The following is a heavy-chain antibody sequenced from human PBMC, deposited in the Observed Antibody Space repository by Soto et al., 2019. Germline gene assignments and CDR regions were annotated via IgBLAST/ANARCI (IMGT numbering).Heavy chain of an antibody. J-gene: IGHJ2*01. CDR3: ARGRGSSGWYGQDWYFDL. Sequence: QVQLVQSGAEVKKPGASVKVSCKASGYTFTSYDINWVRQATGQGLEWMGWMNPNSGNTGYAQKFQGRVTMTRNTAISTAYMELGSLRSEDTAVYYCARGRGSSGWYGQDWYFDLWGRGTLVTVSS. V-gene: IGHV1-8*01. CDR1: GYTFTSYD. D-gene: IGHD6-19*01. CDR2: MNPNSGNT.